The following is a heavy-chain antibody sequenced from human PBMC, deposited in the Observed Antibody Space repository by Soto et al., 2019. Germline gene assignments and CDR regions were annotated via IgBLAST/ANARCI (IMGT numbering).Heavy chain of an antibody. CDR1: GFTVSSNY. CDR3: ARVLYDFWNGPFDY. CDR2: IYSGGST. J-gene: IGHJ4*02. V-gene: IGHV3-53*01. D-gene: IGHD3-3*01. Sequence: GGSLRLSCAASGFTVSSNYMSWVRQAPGKGLEWVSVIYSGGSTYYADSVKGRFTISRDNSKNTLYLQMNSLRAEDTAVYYCARVLYDFWNGPFDYWGQGTLVTVSS.